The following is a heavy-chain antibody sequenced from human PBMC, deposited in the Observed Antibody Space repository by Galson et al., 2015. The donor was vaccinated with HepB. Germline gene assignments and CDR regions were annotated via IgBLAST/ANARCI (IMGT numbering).Heavy chain of an antibody. CDR3: ARHPGDLGWFDP. J-gene: IGHJ5*02. V-gene: IGHV5-10-1*01. Sequence: QSGAEVKKPGESLGISCKGSGYSFTNYWISWVRQMPGKGLEWMGRIDPSDSYTNYSPSFQGHVTISADKSISTAYLQWSSLKASDTAMYYCARHPGDLGWFDPWGQGTLVTVSS. D-gene: IGHD7-27*01. CDR1: GYSFTNYW. CDR2: IDPSDSYT.